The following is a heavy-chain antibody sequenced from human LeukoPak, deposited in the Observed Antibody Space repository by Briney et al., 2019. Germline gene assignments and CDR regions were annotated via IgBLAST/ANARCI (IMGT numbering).Heavy chain of an antibody. CDR1: GFTFSSYE. CDR2: ISSSGSTI. V-gene: IGHV3-48*03. CDR3: ARHNRDYSFDY. Sequence: GRSLRLSCAASGFTFSSYEMNWVRQAPGKGLGWVSYISSSGSTIYYADSVKGRFTISRDNSKTSLYLQMNTLRAEDTAVHYCARHNRDYSFDYWGQGNLVTVSS. D-gene: IGHD1-14*01. J-gene: IGHJ4*02.